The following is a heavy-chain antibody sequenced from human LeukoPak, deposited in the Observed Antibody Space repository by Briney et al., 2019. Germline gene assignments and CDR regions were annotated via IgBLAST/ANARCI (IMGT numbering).Heavy chain of an antibody. CDR2: ISPSGGST. Sequence: ASVKVSCRAFGCTFTSNYMHWVRQAPGQGPEWMGVISPSGGSTTYAQKFQGRVTLTRDMSTSTGYLELSSLRSEDTAVYYCARDNSVRDEAWWFNPWGQGTLVIVSS. J-gene: IGHJ5*02. CDR3: ARDNSVRDEAWWFNP. D-gene: IGHD5-24*01. CDR1: GCTFTSNY. V-gene: IGHV1-46*01.